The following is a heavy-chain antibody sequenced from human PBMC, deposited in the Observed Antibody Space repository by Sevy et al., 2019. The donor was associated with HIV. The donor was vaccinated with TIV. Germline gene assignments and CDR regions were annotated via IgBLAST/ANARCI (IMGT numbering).Heavy chain of an antibody. CDR3: ARNVWRYYYYGMDV. CDR2: MNPNSGNT. V-gene: IGHV1-8*01. Sequence: VKVSCKASGYTFTSYDINWVRQATGQGLEWMGWMNPNSGNTGYAQKFQGRVTMTRNTSISTAYMELSSLRSEDTAVYYCARNVWRYYYYGMDVWGQGTTVTVS. J-gene: IGHJ6*02. CDR1: GYTFTSYD.